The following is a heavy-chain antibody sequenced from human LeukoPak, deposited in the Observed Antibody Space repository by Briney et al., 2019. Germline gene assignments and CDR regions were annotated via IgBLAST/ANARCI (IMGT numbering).Heavy chain of an antibody. V-gene: IGHV3-53*01. CDR2: IYSGGST. J-gene: IGHJ4*02. CDR1: GFTVSSNY. Sequence: AGGSLRLSCAASGFTVSSNYMSWVRQAPGKGLEWVSVIYSGGSTYYADSVKGRFTISRDNAKNSLYLQMNGLRVEDTAVYYCSRDRTGILDYWGQGTLVTVSS. D-gene: IGHD1-1*01. CDR3: SRDRTGILDY.